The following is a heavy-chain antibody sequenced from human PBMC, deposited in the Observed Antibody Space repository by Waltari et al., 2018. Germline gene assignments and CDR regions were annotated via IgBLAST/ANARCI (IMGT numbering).Heavy chain of an antibody. CDR1: GGRISSYY. Sequence: QVQLQESGPGLVKPSETLSLTCTVSGGRISSYYWSWIRQPPGKGLEWIGYIYYSGSTNYNPSLKSRVTISVDTSKNQFSLKLSSVTAADTAVYYCASLTAGLGTYWFDPWGQGTLVTVSS. J-gene: IGHJ5*02. D-gene: IGHD3-9*01. V-gene: IGHV4-59*01. CDR3: ASLTAGLGTYWFDP. CDR2: IYYSGST.